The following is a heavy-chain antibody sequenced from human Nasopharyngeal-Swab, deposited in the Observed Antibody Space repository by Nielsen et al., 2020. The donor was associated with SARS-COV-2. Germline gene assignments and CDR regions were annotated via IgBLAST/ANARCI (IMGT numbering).Heavy chain of an antibody. CDR1: GITFSSYW. V-gene: IGHV3-7*01. CDR3: TRDPYSTPPDY. D-gene: IGHD6-13*01. Sequence: GESLKISCEASGITFSSYWMGWVRQPPGKGLEWVANIKHDGSDKNYVDSVKGRFTISRDNAKNLLFLQMNNLRAEDTALYYCTRDPYSTPPDYWGQGTLVTVSS. CDR2: IKHDGSDK. J-gene: IGHJ4*02.